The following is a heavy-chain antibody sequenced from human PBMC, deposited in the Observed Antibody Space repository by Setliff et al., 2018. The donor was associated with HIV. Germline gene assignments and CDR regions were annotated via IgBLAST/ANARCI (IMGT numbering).Heavy chain of an antibody. D-gene: IGHD3-10*01. CDR3: ARAAGGSGSYNRHYYYYYMDV. V-gene: IGHV4-4*07. J-gene: IGHJ6*03. Sequence: SETLSLTCTVSGDSISGNYWTWIRQPAGKGLEWIGRIYTSGNTNYNPSLKSRVTMSVDTSKNQFSLNLSSVTAADTAVYYCARAAGGSGSYNRHYYYYYMDVWGRGTTVTVSS. CDR1: GDSISGNY. CDR2: IYTSGNT.